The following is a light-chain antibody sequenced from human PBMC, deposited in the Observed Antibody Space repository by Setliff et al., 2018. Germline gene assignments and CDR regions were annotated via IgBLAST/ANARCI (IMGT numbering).Light chain of an antibody. CDR3: CSYAGSSTYVV. CDR2: EVN. Sequence: QSVLTQPASVSGSPGQSITISCTGTSSDVGNYDLVSWYQQSLGKAPKLIIYEVNERPSGVSNRFSGSKSGNTASLTISGLQAEDEGDYYCCSYAGSSTYVVFGGGTKVTVL. V-gene: IGLV2-23*02. CDR1: SSDVGNYDL. J-gene: IGLJ2*01.